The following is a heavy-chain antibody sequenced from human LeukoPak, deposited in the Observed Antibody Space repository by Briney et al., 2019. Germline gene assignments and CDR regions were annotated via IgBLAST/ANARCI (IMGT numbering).Heavy chain of an antibody. CDR1: GFTFDDNA. J-gene: IGHJ3*02. CDR2: IGWNSHII. CDR3: AKDLYVDVRWGSAFDI. D-gene: IGHD4-23*01. V-gene: IGHV3-9*01. Sequence: GGSLRLSCAASGFTFDDNAMHWVRQAPGKGLEWVSGIGWNSHIIGYADSVKGRFTSSRDNAKNSLYLQMNSLRAEDAAVYYCAKDLYVDVRWGSAFDIWGQGTVVTVSS.